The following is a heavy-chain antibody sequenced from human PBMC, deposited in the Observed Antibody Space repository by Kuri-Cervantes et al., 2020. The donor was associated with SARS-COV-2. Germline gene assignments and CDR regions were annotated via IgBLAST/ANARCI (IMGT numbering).Heavy chain of an antibody. Sequence: GSLRLSCTVSGGSISSSSYYWGWIRQPPGKGLEWIGSICYSGSTYYNPSLRGRVTISLDPSNNRFSLSLTSTTAADTAVYYCGKVSWLQLWRRYSDSWGQGALVTVSS. CDR1: GGSISSSSYY. CDR2: ICYSGST. D-gene: IGHD5-24*01. V-gene: IGHV4-39*07. CDR3: GKVSWLQLWRRYSDS. J-gene: IGHJ4*02.